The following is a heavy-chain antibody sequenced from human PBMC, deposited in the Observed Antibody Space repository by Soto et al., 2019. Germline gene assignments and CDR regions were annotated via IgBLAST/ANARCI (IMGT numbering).Heavy chain of an antibody. CDR1: GGTFSSYT. CDR2: IIPILGIA. CDR3: ERGGCSGGSCRNDAVDI. J-gene: IGHJ3*02. D-gene: IGHD2-15*01. V-gene: IGHV1-69*02. Sequence: QVQLVQSGAEVKKPGSSVKVSCKASGGTFSSYTISWVRQAPGQGLEWMGRIIPILGIANYAQKFQGRVTITADKSTSTAYMELSSLRSEDTAVYYCERGGCSGGSCRNDAVDIWGQGTMVTVSS.